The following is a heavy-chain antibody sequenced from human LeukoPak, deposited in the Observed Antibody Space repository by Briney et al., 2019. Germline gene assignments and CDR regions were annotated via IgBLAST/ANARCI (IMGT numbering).Heavy chain of an antibody. CDR1: GFTFTNYA. CDR3: AKDRTAMANRHLVFDY. V-gene: IGHV3-23*01. CDR2: ISGSGGST. J-gene: IGHJ4*02. D-gene: IGHD5-18*01. Sequence: PGGSLRLSCAASGFTFTNYAMTWVRQAPGKGLEWVSAISGSGGSTYYADSVKGRFTISRDNSKNTLYLQMNSLRAEDTAVYYCAKDRTAMANRHLVFDYWGQGTLVTVSS.